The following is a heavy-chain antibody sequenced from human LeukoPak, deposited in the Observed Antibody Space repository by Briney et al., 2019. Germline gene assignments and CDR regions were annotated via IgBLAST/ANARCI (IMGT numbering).Heavy chain of an antibody. CDR2: ISGSGGST. V-gene: IGHV3-23*01. CDR1: GFTFSSYA. CDR3: AVLQGLFDY. J-gene: IGHJ4*02. Sequence: GGSLRLSCAASGFTFSSYAMSWVRQAPGKGLEWVSVISGSGGSTYYADSVKGRFTISRDNSKNTLFLQMNSLRAEDTAVYSCAVLQGLFDYWGQGALVTVSS. D-gene: IGHD2-8*01.